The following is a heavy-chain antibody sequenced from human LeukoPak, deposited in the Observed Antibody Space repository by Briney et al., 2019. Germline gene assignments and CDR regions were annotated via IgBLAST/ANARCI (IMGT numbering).Heavy chain of an antibody. CDR2: IYYSGST. CDR3: ARDHRYCSSTSCSNWFDP. V-gene: IGHV4-59*11. D-gene: IGHD2-2*01. J-gene: IGHJ5*02. CDR1: GGSISSHY. Sequence: SETLSLTCTVSGGSISSHYWSWIRQPPGKGLEWIGYIYYSGSTNYNPSLKSRVTISVDTSKNQFSLKLSSVTAADTAVYYCARDHRYCSSTSCSNWFDPWGQGTLVTVSS.